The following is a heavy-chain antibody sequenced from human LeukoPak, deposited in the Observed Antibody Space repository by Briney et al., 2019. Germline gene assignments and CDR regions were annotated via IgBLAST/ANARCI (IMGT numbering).Heavy chain of an antibody. Sequence: GESLKISCKGSGYSFTSYWIGWVRQMPGKGLEWMGIIYPGDSDTRYSPSFQGQVTISADKSISTAYLQWSSLRSEDTAVYYCARGLIAKIFGVVIIGRGGRSTTGFDPWGQGTLVTVSS. CDR2: IYPGDSDT. J-gene: IGHJ5*02. D-gene: IGHD3-3*01. CDR3: ARGLIAKIFGVVIIGRGGRSTTGFDP. V-gene: IGHV5-51*01. CDR1: GYSFTSYW.